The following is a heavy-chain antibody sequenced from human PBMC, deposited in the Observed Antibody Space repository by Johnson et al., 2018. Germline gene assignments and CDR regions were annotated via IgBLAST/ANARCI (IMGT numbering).Heavy chain of an antibody. CDR1: GFTFSSYG. V-gene: IGHV3-30*18. CDR3: AKGGGYDSSGYIGAFDI. Sequence: QVQLVQSGGGVVQPGRSLRLSCAASGFTFSSYGMHWVRQAPGKGLEWVAIISYDGSRKYYEASVKGRFTISRDNSKNTLYLQMNSLRAEDTAVYYCAKGGGYDSSGYIGAFDIWGQGTMVTVSS. J-gene: IGHJ3*02. CDR2: ISYDGSRK. D-gene: IGHD3-22*01.